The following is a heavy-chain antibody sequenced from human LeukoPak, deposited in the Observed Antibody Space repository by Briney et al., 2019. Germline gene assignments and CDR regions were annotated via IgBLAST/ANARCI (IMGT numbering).Heavy chain of an antibody. CDR2: ISSSSSYI. Sequence: GGSLRLSCAASGFTFSSYSMNWVRQAPGKGLEWVSSISSSSSYIYYADSVRGRFTISRDNAKNSLFLQMNSLRVEDTAVYYCARFGGIIRDAFDIWGQGTMVTVSS. CDR1: GFTFSSYS. CDR3: ARFGGIIRDAFDI. J-gene: IGHJ3*02. V-gene: IGHV3-21*01. D-gene: IGHD3-16*02.